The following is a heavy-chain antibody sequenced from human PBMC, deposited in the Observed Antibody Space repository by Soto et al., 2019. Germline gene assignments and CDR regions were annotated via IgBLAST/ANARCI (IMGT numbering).Heavy chain of an antibody. Sequence: ASVKVSCNASGYTFTSYAMHWVRQAPGQRLEWMGWINAGNGNTKYSQKFQGRFTISRDNAKNTLYLHMNSLRHEDTAMYYCVRDQDTYGQAVFDSWGQGTLVTVSS. CDR2: INAGNGNT. V-gene: IGHV1-3*01. J-gene: IGHJ5*01. CDR1: GYTFTSYA. D-gene: IGHD2-15*01. CDR3: VRDQDTYGQAVFDS.